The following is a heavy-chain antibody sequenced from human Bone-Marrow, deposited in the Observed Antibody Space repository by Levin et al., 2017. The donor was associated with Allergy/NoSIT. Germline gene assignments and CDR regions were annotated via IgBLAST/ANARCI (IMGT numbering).Heavy chain of an antibody. V-gene: IGHV3-21*01. Sequence: GGSLRLSCAASGFTFSSYTMNWVRQGPGKGLEWVSSISSSTLKINYADSVKGRFTISRDNAKNSLHLQMNSLRAEDTAVYYCARSLYYYDSSGSDYWGQGTLVTVSS. CDR1: GFTFSSYT. D-gene: IGHD3-22*01. CDR2: ISSSTLKI. J-gene: IGHJ4*02. CDR3: ARSLYYYDSSGSDY.